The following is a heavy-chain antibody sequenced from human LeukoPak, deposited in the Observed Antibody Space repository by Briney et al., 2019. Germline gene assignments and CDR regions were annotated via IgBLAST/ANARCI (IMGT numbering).Heavy chain of an antibody. CDR2: INPTTGYT. CDR1: GYTFTTFY. J-gene: IGHJ6*02. Sequence: GASVNVSFKTSGYTFTTFYINLVRQAPGQGVEGMGLINPTTGYTFYTQKFQGRLTMTRDTSTSTVYMELSSLSSEEPAIYSCARVIAYCTDLSCPGLDVWGRGTTVTVSS. V-gene: IGHV1-46*01. D-gene: IGHD2-8*02. CDR3: ARVIAYCTDLSCPGLDV.